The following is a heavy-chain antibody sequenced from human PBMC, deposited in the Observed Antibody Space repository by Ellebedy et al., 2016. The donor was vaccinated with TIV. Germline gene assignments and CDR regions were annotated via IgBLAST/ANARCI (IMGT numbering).Heavy chain of an antibody. J-gene: IGHJ4*02. CDR3: VKGGTQTNIVLDY. CDR1: GFTFSSYA. V-gene: IGHV3-48*02. D-gene: IGHD6-6*01. Sequence: GGSLRLSCAASGFTFSSYAMSWVRQAPGKGLEWVSYISSSSSTIYYADSVKGRFTISRDNAKNSLCLQMNSLGDEDTAVYYCVKGGTQTNIVLDYWGQGTVVTVSS. CDR2: ISSSSSTI.